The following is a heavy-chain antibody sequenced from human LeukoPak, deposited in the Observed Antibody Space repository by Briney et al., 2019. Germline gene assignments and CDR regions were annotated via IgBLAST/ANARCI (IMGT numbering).Heavy chain of an antibody. J-gene: IGHJ1*01. D-gene: IGHD1-26*01. CDR1: GYTFTGYY. V-gene: IGHV1-2*06. CDR3: ARVSGSHSKFQH. Sequence: ASVKVSCKASGYTFTGYYMHWVRQAPGQGLEWMGRINPNSGGTNYAQKFQGRVTMTRDTSISTAYMGLSRLRSDDTAVYYRARVSGSHSKFQHWGQGTLVTVSS. CDR2: INPNSGGT.